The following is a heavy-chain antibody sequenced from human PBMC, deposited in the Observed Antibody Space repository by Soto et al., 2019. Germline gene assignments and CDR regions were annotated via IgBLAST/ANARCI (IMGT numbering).Heavy chain of an antibody. CDR1: GYPVTAYY. J-gene: IGHJ3*02. Sequence: QLHLVQSGAVVKKPGASVTVSCSASGYPVTAYYMHWVRQAPGRGLEWMGGINPATGAAKYTQTFRGGVTMTRDTSTSTVFMELSGLTAADTAVFYCARGGGVGVAGSAAFDMWGQGTLVTVSS. CDR2: INPATGAA. V-gene: IGHV1-2*02. D-gene: IGHD3-3*01. CDR3: ARGGGVGVAGSAAFDM.